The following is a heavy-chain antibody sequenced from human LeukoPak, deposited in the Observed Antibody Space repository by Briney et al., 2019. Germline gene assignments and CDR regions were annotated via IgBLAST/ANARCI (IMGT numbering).Heavy chain of an antibody. J-gene: IGHJ4*02. CDR2: IYHSGST. V-gene: IGHV4-4*02. D-gene: IGHD5-18*01. CDR3: ARAPAYGYIFTGDY. CDR1: GGSISSSNC. Sequence: SETLSLTCAVSGGSISSSNCWSCVRQPPGKGLVWIGEIYHSGSTNYNPSLKSRVTISVDKSKNQFSLKLSSVTAADTAVYYCARAPAYGYIFTGDYWGQGTLVTVSS.